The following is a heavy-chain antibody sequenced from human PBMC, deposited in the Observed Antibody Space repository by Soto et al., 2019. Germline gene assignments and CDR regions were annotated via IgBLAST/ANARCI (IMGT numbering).Heavy chain of an antibody. CDR1: GGSISSGDYS. J-gene: IGHJ6*02. D-gene: IGHD3-10*01. Sequence: SETLSLTCTVSGGSISSGDYSWSWNRQPPGKGLEWIGYMYGAGLTYYNPSLKSRVTISVDKSKNQFSLNLSSVTAADTALYYCARAPAGPSPRWDVWGQGTTVTVSS. V-gene: IGHV4-30-2*01. CDR2: MYGAGLT. CDR3: ARAPAGPSPRWDV.